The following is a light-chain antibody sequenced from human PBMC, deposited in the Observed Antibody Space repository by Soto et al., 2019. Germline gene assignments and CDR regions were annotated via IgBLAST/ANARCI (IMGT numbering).Light chain of an antibody. Sequence: IQMTQSPSTLSATVGDTVTITCRASHSISSCMAWYQQKPGKAPKLLIYKASSLESGVPSRFSGSGSGTEFTLTISSLQPDDFATYYCQQYNSLFGQGTKVEIK. CDR3: QQYNSL. CDR2: KAS. J-gene: IGKJ1*01. V-gene: IGKV1-5*03. CDR1: HSISSC.